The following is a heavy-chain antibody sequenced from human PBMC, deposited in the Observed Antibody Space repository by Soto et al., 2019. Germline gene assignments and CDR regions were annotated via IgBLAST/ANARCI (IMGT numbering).Heavy chain of an antibody. D-gene: IGHD1-1*01. Sequence: SETLSLTCTFSGASITTYYWIWIRQPPGQGLDSIGYIYYTGDTNSNPSLKSRVTISIDTSKTQFSLKLSSVTAADTAVYYCARTARTPDSWGQGPLVTVSS. CDR3: ARTARTPDS. J-gene: IGHJ4*02. CDR1: GASITTYY. CDR2: IYYTGDT. V-gene: IGHV4-59*01.